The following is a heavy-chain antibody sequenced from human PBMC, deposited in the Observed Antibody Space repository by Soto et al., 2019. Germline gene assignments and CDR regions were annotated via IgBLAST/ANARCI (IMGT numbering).Heavy chain of an antibody. CDR1: GYTLTSYY. V-gene: IGHV1-8*01. Sequence: ASVKVSFKASGYTLTSYYINWVRQATGQGLEWMGWMIPNLGKTGYAQKFQGRVTITTNNSTSTAYLELSSLRSEDTAVYYCASRYSSSWAFDYWGQGTLVTVSS. J-gene: IGHJ4*02. CDR3: ASRYSSSWAFDY. CDR2: MIPNLGKT. D-gene: IGHD6-13*01.